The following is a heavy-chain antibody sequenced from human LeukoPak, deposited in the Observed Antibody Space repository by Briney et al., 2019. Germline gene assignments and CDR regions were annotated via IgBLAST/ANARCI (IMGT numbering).Heavy chain of an antibody. CDR1: GYTYTSYG. J-gene: IGHJ5*02. V-gene: IGHV1-18*01. CDR3: AKDGSPYSSGSNWFDP. D-gene: IGHD6-19*01. Sequence: ASVTVSCKASGYTYTSYGISWVRQAPGQGLEWMGWIGVNNDNTKYAQKFQGRVTMTTDTSTRTAYMELRSLRYDDTAVYYCAKDGSPYSSGSNWFDPWGQGTLVTVS. CDR2: IGVNNDNT.